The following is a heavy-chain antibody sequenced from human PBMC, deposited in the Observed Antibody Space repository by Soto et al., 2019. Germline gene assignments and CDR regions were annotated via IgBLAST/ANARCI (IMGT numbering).Heavy chain of an antibody. CDR3: PPLPYPIWFAR. CDR1: GFSLSTSGVG. D-gene: IGHD2-2*01. J-gene: IGHJ5*02. Sequence: QITLKESGPTLVKPTQTLTLTCTFSGFSLSTSGVGVGWIRQPPGKALEWLALIYWDDDKRYSPSLKSRLNITQDTSQCPLVLTIPNMDPVATATYSCPPLPYPIWFARWGQGTLVTVSS. CDR2: IYWDDDK. V-gene: IGHV2-5*02.